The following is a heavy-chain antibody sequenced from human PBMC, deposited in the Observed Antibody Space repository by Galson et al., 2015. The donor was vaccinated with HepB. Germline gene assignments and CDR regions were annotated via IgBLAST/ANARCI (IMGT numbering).Heavy chain of an antibody. J-gene: IGHJ3*02. V-gene: IGHV3-23*01. CDR1: GFTFSNYA. CDR3: AKGFLGSLDI. D-gene: IGHD3-10*01. Sequence: SLRLSCAASGFTFSNYAMIWVRQSPGKGLEWLSEISDSGDRKYYADSVKGRFPVFRDNSNNILYVQLNRLRVEDAAMYYCAKGFLGSLDIWGQGTLVTVSS. CDR2: ISDSGDRK.